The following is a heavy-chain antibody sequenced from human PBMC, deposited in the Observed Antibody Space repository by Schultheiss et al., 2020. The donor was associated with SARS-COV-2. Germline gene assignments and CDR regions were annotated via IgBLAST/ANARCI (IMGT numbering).Heavy chain of an antibody. CDR3: ARDTIFGMIINYYYYVMDV. J-gene: IGHJ6*02. CDR1: GGSISSYY. D-gene: IGHD3-3*01. Sequence: SETLSLTCTVSGGSISSYYWSWIRQPPGKGLEWIGYIYYSGSTNYNPSLKSRVTMSVDTSKNQFSLKLSSVTAADTAVYYCARDTIFGMIINYYYYVMDVWGQGTTVTVSS. CDR2: IYYSGST. V-gene: IGHV4-59*12.